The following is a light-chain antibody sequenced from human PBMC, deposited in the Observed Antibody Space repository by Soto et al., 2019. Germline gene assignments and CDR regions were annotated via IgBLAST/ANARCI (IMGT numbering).Light chain of an antibody. CDR2: DVS. J-gene: IGKJ1*01. Sequence: DIQMTQSPHTLAASVGDRVTITCRASQTISWLAWYQQRPGKTPKLLIYDVSRLESGVPSRFSGSQSETEFTLTISGLQSDDSATYYCQQYDRYPPTFGQGTKVDIK. CDR1: QTISW. V-gene: IGKV1-5*01. CDR3: QQYDRYPPT.